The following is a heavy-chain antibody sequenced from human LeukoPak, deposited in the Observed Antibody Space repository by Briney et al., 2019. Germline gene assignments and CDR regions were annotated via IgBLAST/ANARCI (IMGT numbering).Heavy chain of an antibody. CDR2: IYYSGST. V-gene: IGHV4-39*01. J-gene: IGHJ6*03. Sequence: PSETLSLTCTVSGGSISSSSYCWGWIRQPPGKGLEWIGSIYYSGSTYYNPSLKSRVTISVDTSKNQFSLKLSSVTAADTAVYYCASTRGGSGSYYTRIYYYYMDVWGKGTTVTISS. CDR3: ASTRGGSGSYYTRIYYYYMDV. CDR1: GGSISSSSYC. D-gene: IGHD3-10*01.